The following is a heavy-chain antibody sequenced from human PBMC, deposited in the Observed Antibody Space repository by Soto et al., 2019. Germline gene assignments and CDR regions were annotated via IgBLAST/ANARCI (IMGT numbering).Heavy chain of an antibody. D-gene: IGHD3-3*01. Sequence: SETLSLTCAVSGGSISRGYYWAWIRQPPGKGLEWVASIYHTGTTYYNPSLTSRVTISVDTSKNQLSLKLTSVTAADSAVYYCARPDSVGYYTYCGQGNLVTVSS. J-gene: IGHJ4*02. V-gene: IGHV4-38-2*01. CDR1: GGSISRGYY. CDR3: ARPDSVGYYTY. CDR2: IYHTGTT.